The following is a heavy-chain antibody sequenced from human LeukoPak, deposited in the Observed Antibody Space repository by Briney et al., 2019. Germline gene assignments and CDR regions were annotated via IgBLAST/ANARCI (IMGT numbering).Heavy chain of an antibody. J-gene: IGHJ5*02. CDR3: ARDWGSTNWFDP. CDR2: INSDGSST. CDR1: GFAFSSYW. D-gene: IGHD3-16*01. V-gene: IGHV3-74*01. Sequence: PGGSLRLSCAASGFAFSSYWMHWVRQAPGKGLVWVSRINSDGSSTSYADSVKGRFTISRDNAKNTLYLQMNSLRAEDTAVYYCARDWGSTNWFDPWGQGTLVTVPS.